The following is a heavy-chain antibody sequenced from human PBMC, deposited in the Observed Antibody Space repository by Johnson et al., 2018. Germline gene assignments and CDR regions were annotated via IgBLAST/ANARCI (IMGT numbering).Heavy chain of an antibody. CDR3: AKAENTEYYYYYFYMDV. J-gene: IGHJ6*03. D-gene: IGHD1-14*01. V-gene: IGHV3-53*01. CDR1: GFTVSSNY. CDR2: IYSGGHT. Sequence: VQLVQSGGGVVQPGRSLRLSCAASGFTVSSNYMTWVRQAPGKGLEWVSVIYSGGHTYYADSVKGRFTISRDNSKNPLYLQMNSLRAEDTAVYYCAKAENTEYYYYYFYMDVWGKGTTVTVSS.